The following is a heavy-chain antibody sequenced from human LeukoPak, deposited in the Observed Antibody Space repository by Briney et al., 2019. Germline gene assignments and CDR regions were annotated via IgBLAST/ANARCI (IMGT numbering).Heavy chain of an antibody. J-gene: IGHJ4*02. CDR2: IYYSGST. D-gene: IGHD6-13*01. CDR1: GGSFSSGSYY. V-gene: IGHV4-61*01. Sequence: SETLSLTCTVSGGSFSSGSYYWSWIRQPPGKGLERIGYIYYSGSTNYNPSLKSRVTISVDTSKNQFSLKLSSVTAADTAVYYCARQGVGSSWYNYWGQGTLVTVSS. CDR3: ARQGVGSSWYNY.